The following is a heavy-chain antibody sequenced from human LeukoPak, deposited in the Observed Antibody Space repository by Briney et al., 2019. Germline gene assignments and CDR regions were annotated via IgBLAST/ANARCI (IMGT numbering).Heavy chain of an antibody. CDR3: ARGDSSGNVFDY. J-gene: IGHJ4*02. V-gene: IGHV4-59*13. D-gene: IGHD6-25*01. Sequence: PSETLSLTCTVSGGSISSYFWSWIRLPPGKELEFIGYISYSGSTNYNPSLESRVTISVDTSKNQFSLKLSSVTAADTAVYYCARGDSSGNVFDYWGQGTLVTVSS. CDR2: ISYSGST. CDR1: GGSISSYF.